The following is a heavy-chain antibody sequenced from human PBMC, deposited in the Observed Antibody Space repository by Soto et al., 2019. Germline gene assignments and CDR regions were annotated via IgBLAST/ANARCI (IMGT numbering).Heavy chain of an antibody. V-gene: IGHV4-59*12. D-gene: IGHD3-10*01. CDR1: GGSISSYY. CDR3: VRLVLAVRGVIITAESNWFDP. Sequence: SETLSLTCTVSGGSISSYYWSWIRQPPGKGLEWIGYIYYSGSTNYNPSLKSRVTISVDTSKNQFSLKLSSVTAADTAVYYCVRLVLAVRGVIITAESNWFDPWGQGTLVTVSS. CDR2: IYYSGST. J-gene: IGHJ5*02.